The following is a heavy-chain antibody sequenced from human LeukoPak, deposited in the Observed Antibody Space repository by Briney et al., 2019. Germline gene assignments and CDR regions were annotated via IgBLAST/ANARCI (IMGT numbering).Heavy chain of an antibody. CDR1: EFTVSSNY. D-gene: IGHD1-14*01. J-gene: IGHJ3*02. Sequence: PGGSLRLSCAASEFTVSSNYMNWVRQAPGKGLEWVSIIYSGGNTYYADSVKGRFTISRDNSKNTVYLQMNSLRAEDTAVYYCARDYNPARGFAFDIWGQGTLVTVSS. CDR2: IYSGGNT. CDR3: ARDYNPARGFAFDI. V-gene: IGHV3-53*01.